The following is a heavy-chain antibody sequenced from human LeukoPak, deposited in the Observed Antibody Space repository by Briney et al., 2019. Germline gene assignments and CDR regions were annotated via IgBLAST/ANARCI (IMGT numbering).Heavy chain of an antibody. D-gene: IGHD3-10*01. Sequence: GGSLRLSCAASGFTFSNYWMSGVRQAPGKGPEWVANIKADGSTKNYMVPMKGRFTISRDNAKNSLYLQMNSLRAEDTAVYFCARDGPWFGEFFDYWGQGTLVTVSS. CDR2: IKADGSTK. V-gene: IGHV3-7*01. J-gene: IGHJ4*02. CDR3: ARDGPWFGEFFDY. CDR1: GFTFSNYW.